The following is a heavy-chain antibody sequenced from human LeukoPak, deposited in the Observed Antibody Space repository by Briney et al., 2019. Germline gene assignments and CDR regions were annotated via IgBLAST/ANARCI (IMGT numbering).Heavy chain of an antibody. CDR1: GYTFTSYG. CDR2: INPSGGST. Sequence: APVKVSCKASGYTFTSYGISWVRQAPGQGLEWMGIINPSGGSTSYAQKFQGRVTMTRDMSTSTVYMELSSLRSEDTAVYYCAREGPGGDFDYWGQGTLVTVSS. J-gene: IGHJ4*02. D-gene: IGHD3-10*01. CDR3: AREGPGGDFDY. V-gene: IGHV1-46*01.